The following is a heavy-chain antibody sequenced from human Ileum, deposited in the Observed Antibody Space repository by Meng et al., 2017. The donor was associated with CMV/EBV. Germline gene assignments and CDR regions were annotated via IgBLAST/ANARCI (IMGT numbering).Heavy chain of an antibody. CDR1: GFTFSNYA. Sequence: SCAASGFTFSNYAMTWFLQAPGKGLEWVSAITGAGGGTYYADSVKGRFTISRDNSKNMLYLQMNSLRAEDTAVYYCAREPSGPNYFDYWGQGTLVTVSS. D-gene: IGHD3-10*01. J-gene: IGHJ4*02. CDR3: AREPSGPNYFDY. V-gene: IGHV3-23*01. CDR2: ITGAGGGT.